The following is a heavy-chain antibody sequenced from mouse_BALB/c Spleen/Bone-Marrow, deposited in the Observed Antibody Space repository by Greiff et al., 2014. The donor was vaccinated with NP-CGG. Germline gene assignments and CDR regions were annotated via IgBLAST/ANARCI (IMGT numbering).Heavy chain of an antibody. J-gene: IGHJ1*01. CDR3: ARGDGLWYFDV. CDR2: ILPGSGST. V-gene: IGHV1-9*01. D-gene: IGHD1-1*01. CDR1: GYTFSSYR. Sequence: VQLQQSGAELMKPGASVKISCKATGYTFSSYRIEWVKQRPGHGLEWIGEILPGSGSTNYNEKFKGKATFTADTSSNTAYMQLSSLTSEDSAVYYCARGDGLWYFDVWGAGTTITVSS.